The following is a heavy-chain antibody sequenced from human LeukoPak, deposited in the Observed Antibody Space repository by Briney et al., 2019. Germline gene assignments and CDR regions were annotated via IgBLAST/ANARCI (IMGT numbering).Heavy chain of an antibody. V-gene: IGHV4-59*01. CDR2: IYYSGST. J-gene: IGHJ4*02. D-gene: IGHD3-22*01. Sequence: KPSETLSLTCTVSGGSISSYYWTWIRQPPGKGLEWVGYIYYSGSTDYNPYLKGRVTISVDTYKNQLSLRLSSVTAADTAVYYCARGVYDSSGHYLHKLDYWGQGTQVSVSS. CDR1: GGSISSYY. CDR3: ARGVYDSSGHYLHKLDY.